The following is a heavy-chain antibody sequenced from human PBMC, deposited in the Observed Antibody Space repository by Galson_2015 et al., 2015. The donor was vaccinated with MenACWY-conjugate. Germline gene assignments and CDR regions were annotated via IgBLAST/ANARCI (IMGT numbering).Heavy chain of an antibody. CDR3: ARQYKQPKGYCSGGSCYPNWFDP. V-gene: IGHV5-51*03. CDR2: IYPGDSDT. J-gene: IGHJ5*02. CDR1: GYSFTSYW. Sequence: QSGAEVKKPGESPTISCEGSGYSFTSYWIGWVRQMPGKGLEWMGIIYPGDSDTRYSPSFQGQVTISADKSISTAYLQWSSLKASDTAMYYCARQYKQPKGYCSGGSCYPNWFDPWGQGTLVTVSS. D-gene: IGHD2-15*01.